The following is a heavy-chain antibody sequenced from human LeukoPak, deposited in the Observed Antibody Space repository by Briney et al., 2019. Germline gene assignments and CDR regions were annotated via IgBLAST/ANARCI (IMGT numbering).Heavy chain of an antibody. Sequence: GGSLRLSCGASGFTFSSYSMNWVRQAPGKGLEWVSSISSSSSYIYYADSVKGRFTISRDNAKNSLYLQMNSLRAEDTAVYYCARDYYDSSGYFDYWGQGTLVTVSS. CDR1: GFTFSSYS. D-gene: IGHD3-22*01. CDR2: ISSSSSYI. CDR3: ARDYYDSSGYFDY. V-gene: IGHV3-21*01. J-gene: IGHJ4*02.